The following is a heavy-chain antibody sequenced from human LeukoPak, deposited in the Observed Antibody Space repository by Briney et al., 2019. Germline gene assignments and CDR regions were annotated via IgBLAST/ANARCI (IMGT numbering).Heavy chain of an antibody. J-gene: IGHJ5*02. CDR1: GYTFTSYG. CDR2: ISAYNGNT. D-gene: IGHD4-11*01. CDR3: ARDSRAVTTYFRFHWFDP. V-gene: IGHV1-18*01. Sequence: ASVKVSCKASGYTFTSYGISWVRQAPGQGLEWMGWISAYNGNTNYAQKLQGRVTMTTDTSTSTAYMELRSLRSDDTAVYYCARDSRAVTTYFRFHWFDPWGQGTLVTVSS.